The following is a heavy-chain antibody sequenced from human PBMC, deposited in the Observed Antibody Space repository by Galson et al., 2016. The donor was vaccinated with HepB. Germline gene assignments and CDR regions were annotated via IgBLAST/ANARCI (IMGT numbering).Heavy chain of an antibody. Sequence: QSGAAVKKPGESLRISCKASGYTFTDYYLHWVRQAPGQGLEWTGWINPNSGGTNSAQNFQDRVTMTRDTSTSAAYIEVSRLKSDDTAIYYCASDPGGSGSLGYWGQGTLVTVSS. D-gene: IGHD3-22*01. V-gene: IGHV1-2*02. CDR3: ASDPGGSGSLGY. CDR1: GYTFTDYY. J-gene: IGHJ4*02. CDR2: INPNSGGT.